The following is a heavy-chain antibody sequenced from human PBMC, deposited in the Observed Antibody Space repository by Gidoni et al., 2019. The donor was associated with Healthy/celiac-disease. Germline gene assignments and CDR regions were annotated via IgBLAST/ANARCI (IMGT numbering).Heavy chain of an antibody. J-gene: IGHJ4*02. CDR3: ADFWSGYPDY. V-gene: IGHV4-39*01. D-gene: IGHD3-3*01. CDR1: GGSISSSSYY. CDR2: IYYSGST. Sequence: QLQLQESGPGLVKPSATLSLTCTVPGGSISSSSYYWGWIRQPPGKGLEWIGSIYYSGSTYYNPSLKSRVTISVDTSKNQFSLKLSSVTAADTAVYYCADFWSGYPDYWGQGTLVTVSS.